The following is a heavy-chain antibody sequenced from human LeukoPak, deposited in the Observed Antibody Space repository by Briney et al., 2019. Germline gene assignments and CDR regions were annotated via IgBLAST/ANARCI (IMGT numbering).Heavy chain of an antibody. CDR3: ARQWELRGWFDP. Sequence: PSETLSLTCTLSGGSISSSDYYWSWIRQPPGKGLEWIGYIYYSGSTNYNPSLKSRVTISVDTSKNQFSLKLSSVTAADTAVYYCARQWELRGWFDPWGQGTLVTVSS. D-gene: IGHD1-26*01. J-gene: IGHJ5*02. CDR1: GGSISSSDYY. V-gene: IGHV4-61*05. CDR2: IYYSGST.